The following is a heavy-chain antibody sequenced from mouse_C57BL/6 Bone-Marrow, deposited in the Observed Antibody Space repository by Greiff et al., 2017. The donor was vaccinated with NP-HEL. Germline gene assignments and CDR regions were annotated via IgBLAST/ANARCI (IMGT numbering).Heavy chain of an antibody. CDR3: AREGITTVVVDY. Sequence: QVQLQQPGAELVKPGASVKLSCKASGYTFTSYWMHWVKQRPGQGLEWIGMIHPNSGSTNYNEKFKSKATLTVDKSSSTAYMQRSSLTSEDSAVYYCAREGITTVVVDYWGQGTTLTVSS. CDR1: GYTFTSYW. D-gene: IGHD1-1*01. V-gene: IGHV1-64*01. J-gene: IGHJ2*01. CDR2: IHPNSGST.